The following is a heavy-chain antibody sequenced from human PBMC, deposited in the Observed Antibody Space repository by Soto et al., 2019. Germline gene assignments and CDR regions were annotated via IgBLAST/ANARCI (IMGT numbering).Heavy chain of an antibody. V-gene: IGHV4-59*01. J-gene: IGHJ4*02. CDR1: GDSISSYY. Sequence: QVQLQESGPGLVKPSETLSLTCTVSGDSISSYYWSWIRQPPGKGLEWIGYIYYSGSTNYNPSLKXRITXSXNTSKNQFSRKLSSVTAADTAVYYCARSHDILTGYSSPHFDYWGQGTLVTVSS. CDR3: ARSHDILTGYSSPHFDY. CDR2: IYYSGST. D-gene: IGHD3-9*01.